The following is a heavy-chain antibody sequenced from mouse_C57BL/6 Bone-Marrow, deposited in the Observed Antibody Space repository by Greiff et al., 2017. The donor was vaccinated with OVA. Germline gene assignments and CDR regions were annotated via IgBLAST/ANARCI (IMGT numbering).Heavy chain of an antibody. Sequence: DVHLVESGGDLVKPGGSLKLSCAASGFTFSSYGMSWVRQTPDKRLEWVATISSGGSYTYYPDSVKGRFTISRDNAKNTLYLQMSSLKSEDTAMYYCASGSSTYWYFDVWGTGTTVTVSS. CDR2: ISSGGSYT. V-gene: IGHV5-6*01. D-gene: IGHD1-1*01. CDR1: GFTFSSYG. CDR3: ASGSSTYWYFDV. J-gene: IGHJ1*03.